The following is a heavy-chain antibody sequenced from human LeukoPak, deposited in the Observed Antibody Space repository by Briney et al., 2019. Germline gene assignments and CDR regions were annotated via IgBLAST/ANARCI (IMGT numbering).Heavy chain of an antibody. D-gene: IGHD6-13*01. CDR1: GDSVSSNSAA. Sequence: SQTLSLTCAISGDSVSSNSAAWNWIRQSPSRGLEWLGRTYYRSKWYNDYAVSVKSRITINPDTSKNQFSLQLNSVTPEDTAVYYCARDYSSSWYGTGEYYLDYWGQGTLVTVSS. J-gene: IGHJ4*02. CDR2: TYYRSKWYN. V-gene: IGHV6-1*01. CDR3: ARDYSSSWYGTGEYYLDY.